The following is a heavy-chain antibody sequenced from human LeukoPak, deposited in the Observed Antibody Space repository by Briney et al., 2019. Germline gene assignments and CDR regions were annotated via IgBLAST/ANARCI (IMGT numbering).Heavy chain of an antibody. J-gene: IGHJ4*02. CDR2: IDWDDDK. CDR3: ARMRTDSSGLFDY. V-gene: IGHV2-70*04. D-gene: IGHD3-22*01. CDR1: GFSLRTSGMR. Sequence: VSGPALVKPPQTLTLTCTFSGFSLRTSGMRVNWIRQPPGKALEWLARIDWDDDKFYSTFLKTRLTISKDTSKNQVVLTMTNMDPVDTATYYCARMRTDSSGLFDYWGQGTLVTVSS.